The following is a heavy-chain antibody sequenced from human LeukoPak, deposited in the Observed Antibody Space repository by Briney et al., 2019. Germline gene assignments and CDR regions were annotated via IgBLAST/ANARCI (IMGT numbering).Heavy chain of an antibody. CDR3: ARGARVLYGSGSYYDY. CDR1: GYTLTELS. Sequence: ASVKVSCKVSGYTLTELSMHWVRQAPGKGLEWMGWISAYNGNTNYAQKLQGRVTMTTDTSTSTAYMELRSLRSDDTAVYYCARGARVLYGSGSYYDYWGQGTLVTVSS. J-gene: IGHJ4*02. CDR2: ISAYNGNT. D-gene: IGHD3-10*01. V-gene: IGHV1-18*01.